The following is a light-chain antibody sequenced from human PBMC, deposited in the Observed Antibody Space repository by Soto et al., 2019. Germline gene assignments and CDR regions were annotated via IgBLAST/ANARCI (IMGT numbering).Light chain of an antibody. Sequence: EIVMTQSPATLSVSPGEGATLPCKASQNVYNNLAWYQQRPGQPPRLLIYDASTRATGISARFSGSGYGTEFTLTISSLHSEVIIVYFSKYTIYRQMTLCGG. V-gene: IGKV3-15*01. CDR2: DAS. J-gene: IGKJ4*02. CDR1: QNVYNN. CDR3: KYTIYRQMT.